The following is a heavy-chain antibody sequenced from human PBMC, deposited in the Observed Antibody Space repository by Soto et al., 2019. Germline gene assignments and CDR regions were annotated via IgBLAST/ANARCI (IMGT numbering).Heavy chain of an antibody. CDR2: IYHSGRT. J-gene: IGHJ4*02. D-gene: IGHD2-15*01. CDR3: ARWVEVSLDYFDS. CDR1: GGSISSDNCL. Sequence: SETLSLTCTVSGGSISSDNCLWSWVRQNPGKGLEWIGHIYHSGRTYYNPSLKSRVSISVDTSKSQFSLHLSSVTAADTAVYYCARWVEVSLDYFDSWGQGTPVTVSS. V-gene: IGHV4-31*03.